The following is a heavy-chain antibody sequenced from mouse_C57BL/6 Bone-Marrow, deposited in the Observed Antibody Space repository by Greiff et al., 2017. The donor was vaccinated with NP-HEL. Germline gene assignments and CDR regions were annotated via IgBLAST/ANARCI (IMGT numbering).Heavy chain of an antibody. CDR1: GFSLTSYG. Sequence: VKLVESGPGLVAPSQSLSITCTVSGFSLTSYGVHWVRQPPGKGLEWLVVIWSDGSTTYNSALKSRLSISKDNSKSQVFLKMNSLQTDDTAMHYCARHDSSGPWFAYWGQGTLVTVSA. V-gene: IGHV2-6-1*01. CDR2: IWSDGST. D-gene: IGHD3-2*02. CDR3: ARHDSSGPWFAY. J-gene: IGHJ3*01.